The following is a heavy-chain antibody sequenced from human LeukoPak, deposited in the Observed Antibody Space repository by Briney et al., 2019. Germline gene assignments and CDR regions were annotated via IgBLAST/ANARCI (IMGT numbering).Heavy chain of an antibody. D-gene: IGHD1-7*01. CDR2: ISWNSGSI. Sequence: GGSLRLSCAASGFTFDDYAMHWVRQAPGKGLEWVSGISWNSGSIGYADSVKGRFTISRDNAKITLYLQMNSLRAEDTAVYYCTRGGTTLDYWGQGTLVTVSS. CDR3: TRGGTTLDY. CDR1: GFTFDDYA. V-gene: IGHV3-9*01. J-gene: IGHJ4*02.